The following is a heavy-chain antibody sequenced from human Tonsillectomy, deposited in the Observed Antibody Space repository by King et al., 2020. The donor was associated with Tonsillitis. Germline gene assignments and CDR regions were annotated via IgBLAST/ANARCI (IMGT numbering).Heavy chain of an antibody. CDR2: IFSNDEK. CDR3: ARIICGRWLLPRSRWYFDL. Sequence: TLKESGPVLVKPPETLTLTSTVPGFPPSNARMGVAGIRQPPGKALEWLAHIFSNDEKSYSTSLKSRLTISKATSKSQVVLTMTNMDPVDTATYYCARIICGRWLLPRSRWYFDLWGRGTLVTVSS. V-gene: IGHV2-26*01. CDR1: GFPPSNARMG. J-gene: IGHJ2*01. D-gene: IGHD3-22*01.